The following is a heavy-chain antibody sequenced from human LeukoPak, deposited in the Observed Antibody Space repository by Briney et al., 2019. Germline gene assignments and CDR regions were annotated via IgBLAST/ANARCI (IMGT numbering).Heavy chain of an antibody. J-gene: IGHJ3*02. CDR2: IIPIFGTA. V-gene: IGHV1-69*05. Sequence: ASVKVSCKASGGTFSSYAISWVRQAPGQGLEWMGGIIPIFGTANYAQKFQGRVTITTDESTSTAYVELSSLRSEDTAVYYCAGLAKAVRGAFDIWGQGTMVTVSS. D-gene: IGHD3-10*01. CDR3: AGLAKAVRGAFDI. CDR1: GGTFSSYA.